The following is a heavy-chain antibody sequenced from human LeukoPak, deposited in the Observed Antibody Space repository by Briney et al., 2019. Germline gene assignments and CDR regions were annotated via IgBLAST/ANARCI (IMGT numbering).Heavy chain of an antibody. CDR3: TTGGGGSYVWGSWNYYYMDV. V-gene: IGHV3-15*01. J-gene: IGHJ6*03. CDR2: IKSKANGGTT. D-gene: IGHD3-16*01. CDR1: GFTFNDAW. Sequence: KPGGSLRLSCAASGFTFNDAWMNWVRQAPGKGLEWVGRIKSKANGGTTDYAAPEKGRFTISRDDSKTTLYLQMNSLKTEDRAVYYCTTGGGGSYVWGSWNYYYMDVWGKGTTVTISS.